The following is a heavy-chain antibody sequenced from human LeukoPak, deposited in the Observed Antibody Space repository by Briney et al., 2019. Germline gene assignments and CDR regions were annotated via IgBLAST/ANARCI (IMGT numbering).Heavy chain of an antibody. CDR3: VRAGSGWGFDY. CDR1: GFTFSNAW. V-gene: IGHV3-11*05. D-gene: IGHD6-19*01. J-gene: IGHJ4*02. Sequence: TGGSLRLSCAASGFTFSNAWMSWVRQAPGKGLEWVSYISSSSSYTNYADSVKGRFTISRDNAKNSLYLQMNSLRAEDTAVYYCVRAGSGWGFDYWGQGTLVTVSS. CDR2: ISSSSSYT.